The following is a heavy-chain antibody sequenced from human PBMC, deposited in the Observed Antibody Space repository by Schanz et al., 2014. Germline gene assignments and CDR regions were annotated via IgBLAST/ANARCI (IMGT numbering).Heavy chain of an antibody. CDR1: GFSFTTYA. D-gene: IGHD2-15*01. CDR2: ISSGGGST. Sequence: GQLVESGGGVVQPGGSLRLSCASSGFSFTTYAMSWVRQAPGKGLEWVSSISSGGGSTYYADSVKGRFTISRDSSKNTLFLQMNSLRTEDTAVYYCARLDPYCRSGTCSRAFDFWGQGTLVTVSS. V-gene: IGHV3-23*04. J-gene: IGHJ4*02. CDR3: ARLDPYCRSGTCSRAFDF.